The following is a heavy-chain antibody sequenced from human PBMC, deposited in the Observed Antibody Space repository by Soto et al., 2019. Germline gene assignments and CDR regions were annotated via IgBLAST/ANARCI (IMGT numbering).Heavy chain of an antibody. V-gene: IGHV5-10-1*01. D-gene: IGHD3-16*02. CDR2: IDPNDSYT. CDR3: ARHAVITSGGIIVSNWFDP. J-gene: IGHJ5*02. CDR1: GYSFTSYW. Sequence: PGESLNISCEGSGYSFTSYWISLVRQVPGKGLEWMGRIDPNDSYTNYSAAFQGHVTFSADKSISTAFLQWSSLKASDTAMYFCARHAVITSGGIIVSNWFDPWGQGT.